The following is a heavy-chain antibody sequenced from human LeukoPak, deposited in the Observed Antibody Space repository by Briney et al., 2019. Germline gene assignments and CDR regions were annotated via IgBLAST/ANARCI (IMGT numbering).Heavy chain of an antibody. V-gene: IGHV4-34*01. CDR1: GGSFSGYY. Sequence: SETLSLTCAVYGGSFSGYYWSWIRQPPGKGLEWIGEINHSGSTNYNPSLKSRVTISVDTSKNQFSLKLSSVTAADTAAYYCARQTYEWQQPNWFDPWGQGTLVTVSS. J-gene: IGHJ5*02. CDR2: INHSGST. CDR3: ARQTYEWQQPNWFDP. D-gene: IGHD6-13*01.